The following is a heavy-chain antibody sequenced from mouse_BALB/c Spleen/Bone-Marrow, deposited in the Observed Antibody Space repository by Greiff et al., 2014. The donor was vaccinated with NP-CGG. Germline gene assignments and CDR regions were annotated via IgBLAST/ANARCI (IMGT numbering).Heavy chain of an antibody. J-gene: IGHJ2*02. CDR3: ARNYYDSSFYFDY. V-gene: IGHV2-6-7*01. D-gene: IGHD1-1*01. CDR1: GSSLTDYG. Sequence: VQRVESGPGLVAPSQSLSITCTVSGSSLTDYGVNWVRQPPGKGLEWLGMIWGDGRTDYNSALKSRLSISKDNSKSQVFLKMNSLQTDDTARYYCARNYYDSSFYFDYWGQGTSLTVSS. CDR2: IWGDGRT.